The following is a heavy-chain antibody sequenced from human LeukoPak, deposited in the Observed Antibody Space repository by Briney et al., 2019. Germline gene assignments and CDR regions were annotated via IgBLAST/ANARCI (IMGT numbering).Heavy chain of an antibody. V-gene: IGHV3-23*01. CDR1: GFTFKSYG. Sequence: GGSLRLSCAASGFTFKSYGMTWVRQVPGKGLEWVSSITGAGSSTKYADSVNGRFTISRDNSKNTLSLQMTGLRAEDTAVYCCARKVAVAMDLDYWGQGTLVTVSS. J-gene: IGHJ4*02. D-gene: IGHD5-18*01. CDR3: ARKVAVAMDLDY. CDR2: ITGAGSST.